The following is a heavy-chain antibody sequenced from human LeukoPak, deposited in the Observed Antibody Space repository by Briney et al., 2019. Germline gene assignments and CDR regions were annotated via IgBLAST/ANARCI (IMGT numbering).Heavy chain of an antibody. V-gene: IGHV1-2*02. CDR2: INPNSGGT. CDR3: AKDLNYYGSAVDV. CDR1: GYTFTGYY. Sequence: ASVKVSCKASGYTFTGYYMRWVRQAPGQGLEWMGWINPNSGGTNYAQKFQGKVTMTRDTSISTAYMELSRLRSDDTAVYYCAKDLNYYGSAVDVWGQGTTVTVSS. D-gene: IGHD3-10*01. J-gene: IGHJ6*02.